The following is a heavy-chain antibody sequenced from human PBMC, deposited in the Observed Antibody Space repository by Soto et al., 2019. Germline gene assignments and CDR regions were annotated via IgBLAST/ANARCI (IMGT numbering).Heavy chain of an antibody. J-gene: IGHJ6*02. Sequence: SETLSLTCTVSGGSISSSSYYWGWIRQPPGKGLEWIGSIYYSGSTYYNPSLKSRVTISVDTSKDQFSLKLSSVTAADTAVYYCARTTTVTTKYYGMDVWGQGTTVTVSS. CDR2: IYYSGST. D-gene: IGHD4-4*01. CDR1: GGSISSSSYY. CDR3: ARTTTVTTKYYGMDV. V-gene: IGHV4-39*01.